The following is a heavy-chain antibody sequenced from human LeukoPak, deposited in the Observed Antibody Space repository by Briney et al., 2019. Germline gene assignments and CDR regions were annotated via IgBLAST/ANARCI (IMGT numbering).Heavy chain of an antibody. Sequence: PSETLSLTCTVSGGSISSSSYYWGWIRQPPGKGLEWIGRIYYSGSTYYNPSLKSRVTISVDTSKNQFSLTLSSVTAADTAVYYCARHRGGYYYYMDVWGKGTTVTISS. J-gene: IGHJ6*03. V-gene: IGHV4-39*01. D-gene: IGHD3-16*01. CDR3: ARHRGGYYYYMDV. CDR2: IYYSGST. CDR1: GGSISSSSYY.